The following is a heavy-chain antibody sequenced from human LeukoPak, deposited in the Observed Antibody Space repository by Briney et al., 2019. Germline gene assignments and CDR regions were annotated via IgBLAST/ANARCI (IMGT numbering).Heavy chain of an antibody. CDR3: ARFTYTTRPSDV. CDR2: IYSSGST. J-gene: IGHJ6*04. Sequence: PSETLSLTCSVSGGSISGFYWSWIRQPPGQTLEWIGYIYSSGSTNYNPSLQGRVTMSVDTSVNQFSLRLSSVTAADTAVYYCARFTYTTRPSDVWGKGTTVTVSS. V-gene: IGHV4-4*09. CDR1: GGSISGFY. D-gene: IGHD3-16*01.